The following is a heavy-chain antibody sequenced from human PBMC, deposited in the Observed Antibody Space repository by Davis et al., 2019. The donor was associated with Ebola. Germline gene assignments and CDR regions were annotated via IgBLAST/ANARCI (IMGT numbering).Heavy chain of an antibody. CDR1: GFTFSDYY. D-gene: IGHD2-2*02. V-gene: IGHV3-11*01. Sequence: SLTISCAASGFTFSDYYMSWIRQAPGKGLEWVSYISSSGSTIYYADSVKGRFTISRDNAKNSLYLQMNSLRAEDTAVYYCARIDNTLGCANWGQGTLVTVSS. CDR2: ISSSGSTI. J-gene: IGHJ4*02. CDR3: ARIDNTLGCAN.